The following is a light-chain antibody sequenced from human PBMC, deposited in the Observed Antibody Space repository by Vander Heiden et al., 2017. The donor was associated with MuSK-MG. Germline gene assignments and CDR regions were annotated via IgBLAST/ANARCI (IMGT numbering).Light chain of an antibody. V-gene: IGKV4-1*01. CDR1: QSVLYSSNNKNY. CDR2: WAS. Sequence: DIVMTQSPDSLAVSLGERATINCKSSQSVLYSSNNKNYFAWYQQKPGQPPKLLIYWASTRESGVPDRFSGSGSGTDFTLTISSLQAEDVAVYYCQQEDTPPCNFGQGTKLDIK. J-gene: IGKJ2*02. CDR3: QQEDTPPCN.